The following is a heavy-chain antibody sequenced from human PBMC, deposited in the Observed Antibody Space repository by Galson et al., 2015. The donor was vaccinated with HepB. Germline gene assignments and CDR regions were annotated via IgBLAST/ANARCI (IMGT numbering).Heavy chain of an antibody. D-gene: IGHD2-21*01. V-gene: IGHV1-2*02. CDR2: ISPNSGGT. CDR3: ARGTYFYFDY. CDR1: GYAFTGYY. Sequence: SVKVSCKASGYAFTGYYIHWVRQASGQGLEWMGWISPNSGGTNYAQKFQGRVTMTMDTSMNTVYMELSRLKSDDTAVYFCARGTYFYFDYWGQGTLVTVSS. J-gene: IGHJ4*02.